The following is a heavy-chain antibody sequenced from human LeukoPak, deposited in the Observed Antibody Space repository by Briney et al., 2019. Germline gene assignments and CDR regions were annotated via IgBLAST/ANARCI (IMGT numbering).Heavy chain of an antibody. CDR2: IYYSGSS. CDR1: GGSISGYH. CDR3: ARVPRSYYYYYYMDV. V-gene: IGHV4-59*01. Sequence: SETLSLTCNVSGGSISGYHWSWIRQPPGKGLEWLGYIYYSGSSNYNPSLKGRVTMSADTSKNQFSLKLSSVTAADTAVYYCARVPRSYYYYYYMDVWGKGTTVTVSS. J-gene: IGHJ6*03.